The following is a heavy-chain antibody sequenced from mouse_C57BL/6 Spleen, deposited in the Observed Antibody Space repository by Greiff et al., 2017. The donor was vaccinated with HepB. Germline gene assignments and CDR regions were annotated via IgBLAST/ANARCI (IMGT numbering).Heavy chain of an antibody. V-gene: IGHV3-6*01. Sequence: EVQLQESGPGLVKPSQSLSLTCSVTGYSITSGYYWNWIRQFPGNKLEWKGYISYDGSNNYNPSLKNRISITRDTSKNQFFLKLNSVTTEDTATYYCARSDGYSGDYWGQGTSVTVSS. CDR1: GYSITSGYY. CDR3: ARSDGYSGDY. CDR2: ISYDGSN. D-gene: IGHD2-3*01. J-gene: IGHJ4*01.